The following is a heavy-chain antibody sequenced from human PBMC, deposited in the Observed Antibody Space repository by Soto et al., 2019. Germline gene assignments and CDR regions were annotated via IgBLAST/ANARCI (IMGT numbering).Heavy chain of an antibody. CDR2: ISGSGGST. Sequence: GGSLRLSCAASGFTFSSYAMSWVRQAPGKGLEWVPAISGSGGSTYYADSVKGRFTISRDNSKNTLYLQMNSLRAEDTAVYYCAAQSPPYYYYYYGMDVWGQGTTVTVSS. CDR1: GFTFSSYA. J-gene: IGHJ6*02. V-gene: IGHV3-23*01. CDR3: AAQSPPYYYYYYGMDV.